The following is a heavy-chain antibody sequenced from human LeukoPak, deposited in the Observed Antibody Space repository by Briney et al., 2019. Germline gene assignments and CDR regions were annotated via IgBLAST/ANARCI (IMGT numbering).Heavy chain of an antibody. CDR1: GGSFSDYY. CDR3: ARGSLLLRYYYYGMDV. J-gene: IGHJ6*02. Sequence: SETLSLTCAVYGGSFSDYYWSWIRQPPGKGLEWIGEINHSGSTNYNPSLKSRVTISVDTSKNQFSLKLSSVTAADTAVYYCARGSLLLRYYYYGMDVWGQGTTVTVSS. V-gene: IGHV4-34*01. D-gene: IGHD2-15*01. CDR2: INHSGST.